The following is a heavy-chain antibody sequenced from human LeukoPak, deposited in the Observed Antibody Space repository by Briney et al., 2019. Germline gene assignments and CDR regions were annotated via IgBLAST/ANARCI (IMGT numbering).Heavy chain of an antibody. V-gene: IGHV4-59*08. CDR1: GGSISGYY. CDR3: ARSPPGWYYDNSGQYYFDT. Sequence: SETPSLTCTVSGGSISGYYWSWLRQSPGKRLEWIAYISFTGNTNYNPSLKSRVTISLDTSKTHFSLTLSSLTAADTAVYYCARSPPGWYYDNSGQYYFDTWGQGALVTVSS. J-gene: IGHJ4*02. CDR2: ISFTGNT. D-gene: IGHD3-22*01.